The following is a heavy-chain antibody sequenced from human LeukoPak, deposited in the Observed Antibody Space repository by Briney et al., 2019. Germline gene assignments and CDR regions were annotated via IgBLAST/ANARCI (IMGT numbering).Heavy chain of an antibody. CDR3: ARGLGGLRWSP. CDR1: YTFTSXX. V-gene: IGHV1-8*01. Sequence: YTFTSXXXXXXXXAXXXXXXXXGWMNPNSGNTGYAQKFQGRVTMTRNTSISTAYMELSSLRSEDTAVYYCARGLGGLRWSPCGQGTLVTVSS. J-gene: IGHJ5*02. D-gene: IGHD4-23*01. CDR2: MNPNSGNT.